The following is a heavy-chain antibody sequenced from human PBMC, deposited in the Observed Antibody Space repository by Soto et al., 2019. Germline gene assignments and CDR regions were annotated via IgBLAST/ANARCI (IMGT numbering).Heavy chain of an antibody. J-gene: IGHJ5*02. V-gene: IGHV1-3*01. Sequence: QVQLVQSGAEGKKPGASVKVSCKASGYTFTKYAMHWVRQAPGQRLEWMGWINVGNGNTEYSQKFQCRVTITRGTSAGTAYMERRSLRSEDTAVYYCARGGYCSSTSCYSLGWFDPWGQGNLVTVSS. CDR1: GYTFTKYA. D-gene: IGHD2-2*02. CDR2: INVGNGNT. CDR3: ARGGYCSSTSCYSLGWFDP.